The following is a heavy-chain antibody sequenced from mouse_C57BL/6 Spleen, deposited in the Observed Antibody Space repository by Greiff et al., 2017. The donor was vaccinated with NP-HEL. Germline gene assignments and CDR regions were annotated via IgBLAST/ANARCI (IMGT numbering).Heavy chain of an antibody. CDR1: GFTFSDYY. V-gene: IGHV5-16*01. J-gene: IGHJ4*01. D-gene: IGHD2-1*01. CDR3: ARDHRAYGNYFAMDY. Sequence: EVKLVESEGGLVQPGSSMKLSCTASGFTFSDYYMAWVRQVPEKGLEWVANINYDGSSTYYLDSLKSRFIISRDNAKNILYLQMSSLKSEDTATYYCARDHRAYGNYFAMDYWGQGTSVTVSS. CDR2: INYDGSST.